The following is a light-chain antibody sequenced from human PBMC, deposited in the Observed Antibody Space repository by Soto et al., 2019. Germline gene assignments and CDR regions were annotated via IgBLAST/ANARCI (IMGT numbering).Light chain of an antibody. J-gene: IGLJ2*01. Sequence: QSVLTQPASVSGSPGQSITISCTGTSSDIGAYNFVSWYQQNSGKAPKLMLYDVNIRPSGVSNRFSGSKSGNTASLAISGLQAKDDVDYYCTSWTTSTTMIFGGGTK. CDR2: DVN. V-gene: IGLV2-14*03. CDR3: TSWTTSTTMI. CDR1: SSDIGAYNF.